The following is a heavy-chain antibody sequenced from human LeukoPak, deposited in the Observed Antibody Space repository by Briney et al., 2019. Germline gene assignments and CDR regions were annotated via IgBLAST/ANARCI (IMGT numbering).Heavy chain of an antibody. Sequence: AASGFTFSSXXXXWXRXAPXKXXXWVSSISTMSNYIFYGDSVKGRFTISRDNAKNSVYLQMNSLRPEDTAVYYCSRDRLGGLDLWGQGTLVTVSS. CDR3: SRDRLGGLDL. CDR2: ISTMSNYI. J-gene: IGHJ5*02. D-gene: IGHD5-12*01. CDR1: GFTFSSXX. V-gene: IGHV3-21*01.